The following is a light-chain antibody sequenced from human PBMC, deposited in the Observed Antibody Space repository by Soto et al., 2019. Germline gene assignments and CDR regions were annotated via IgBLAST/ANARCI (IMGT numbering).Light chain of an antibody. CDR1: QSLNSL. Sequence: DIQMTQSPSTLSASVGDRVTITCRASQSLNSLLAWYQQKPGRAPKLLIYDASTLESGVPSRFSGSGSGTEFTPTISSLQTDDFATYYCQQYNSYSSWTFGQGTKV. V-gene: IGKV1-5*01. J-gene: IGKJ1*01. CDR3: QQYNSYSSWT. CDR2: DAS.